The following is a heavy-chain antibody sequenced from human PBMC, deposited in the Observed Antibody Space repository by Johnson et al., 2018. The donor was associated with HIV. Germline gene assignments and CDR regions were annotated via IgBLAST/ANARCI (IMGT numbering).Heavy chain of an antibody. V-gene: IGHV3-7*01. Sequence: VQLVESGGGLVKPGGSLRLSCAASGFTFSDYYMSWIRQAPGKGLEWVANIKQDGSEKYYADSVKGRFTISRDNSKNTLYLQMNSLRAEDTALYHCAKEESGSFLAFDLWGQGTMVAVSS. CDR1: GFTFSDYY. J-gene: IGHJ3*01. CDR3: AKEESGSFLAFDL. CDR2: IKQDGSEK. D-gene: IGHD1-26*01.